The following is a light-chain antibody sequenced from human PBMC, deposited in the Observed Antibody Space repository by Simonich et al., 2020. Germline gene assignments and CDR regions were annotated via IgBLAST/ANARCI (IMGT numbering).Light chain of an antibody. CDR2: DVS. CDR3: SSYTSSSTWV. CDR1: SSDVGDYNY. V-gene: IGLV2-14*01. J-gene: IGLJ3*02. Sequence: QSALTQPASVSGSPGQSITISCPGTSSDVGDYNYVSWYQQHPVKAPKLMIYDVSKRTSGVSKRFSGSKSGNTASLTISGLQAEDEADYYCSSYTSSSTWVFGGGTKLTVL.